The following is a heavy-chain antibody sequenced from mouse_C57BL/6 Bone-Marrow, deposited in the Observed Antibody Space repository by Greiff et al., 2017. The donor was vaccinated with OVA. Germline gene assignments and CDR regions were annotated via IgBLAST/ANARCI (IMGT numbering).Heavy chain of an antibody. Sequence: EVKVVESGGGLVQPGESLKLSCESNEYEFPSHDMSWVRKTPEKRLELVAAINSDGGSTYYPDTMERRFIISRDNTKKTLYLQMSSLRSEDTALYYCARHGGWLFDWYFDVWGTGTTVTVSS. V-gene: IGHV5-2*01. CDR2: INSDGGST. J-gene: IGHJ1*03. CDR3: ARHGGWLFDWYFDV. CDR1: EYEFPSHD. D-gene: IGHD2-3*01.